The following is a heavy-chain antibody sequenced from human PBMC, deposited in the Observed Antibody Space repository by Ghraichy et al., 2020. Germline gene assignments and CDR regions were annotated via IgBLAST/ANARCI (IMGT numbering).Heavy chain of an antibody. CDR2: IYHSGST. Sequence: SETLSLTCGVSGGSISSTNWWSWVRQPPGKGLEWIGEIYHSGSTHYNSSLKSRVTMSVDKSNNQFSLKLTSVTAADTAVYYCARDRESSGPWLLDVWGHGTTVTVSS. V-gene: IGHV4-4*02. J-gene: IGHJ6*02. CDR1: GGSISSTNW. D-gene: IGHD6-25*01. CDR3: ARDRESSGPWLLDV.